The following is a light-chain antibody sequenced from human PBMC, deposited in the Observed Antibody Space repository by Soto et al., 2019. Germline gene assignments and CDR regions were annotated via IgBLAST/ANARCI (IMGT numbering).Light chain of an antibody. Sequence: QSALTQPASVSGSPGQSITISCTGINNDIGGYNFVSWYQQHPGKAPKLLIYEVINRPSGVSNRFSGSKSGNTASLSISGLQAEDEADYYCNSYTSSATRVFGGGTKLTVL. CDR3: NSYTSSATRV. CDR2: EVI. CDR1: NNDIGGYNF. J-gene: IGLJ3*02. V-gene: IGLV2-14*01.